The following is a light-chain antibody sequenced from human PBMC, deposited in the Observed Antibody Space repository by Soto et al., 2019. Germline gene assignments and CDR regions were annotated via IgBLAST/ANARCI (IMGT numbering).Light chain of an antibody. CDR3: QQYSDWPPWT. CDR2: GPS. V-gene: IGKV3-20*01. Sequence: EIVLTQSPGTLSLSPGERATLSCRASQSISSSYLAWYQQKPGQAPRLLIYGPSSRATGIPDRFSGSGSGTDFTLTINRLEPEDFAVYYCQQYSDWPPWTFGQGTKVDIK. CDR1: QSISSSY. J-gene: IGKJ1*01.